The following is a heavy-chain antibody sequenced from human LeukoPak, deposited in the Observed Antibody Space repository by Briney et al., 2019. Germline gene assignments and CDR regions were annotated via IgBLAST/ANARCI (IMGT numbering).Heavy chain of an antibody. D-gene: IGHD1-7*01. V-gene: IGHV3-53*01. J-gene: IGHJ4*02. CDR1: GFTFSNNY. CDR2: IYSDGST. CDR3: ARVGRTTGMLDNTSYYVDY. Sequence: PGGSLRLSCAASGFTFSNNYMSWVRQAPGKGLEWVSVIYSDGSTYYADSVKGRFTISRDNSKNTLFLQMNSLRAEDTALYYCARVGRTTGMLDNTSYYVDYWGQGTLVTVSS.